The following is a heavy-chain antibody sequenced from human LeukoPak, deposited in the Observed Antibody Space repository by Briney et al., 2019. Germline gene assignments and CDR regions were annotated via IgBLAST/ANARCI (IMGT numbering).Heavy chain of an antibody. D-gene: IGHD3-16*01. J-gene: IGHJ3*02. Sequence: SETLSLTCAVYGGSFSGYYCSWIRQPPGKGLEWIGEINHSGSTNHNPSLKSRVTISVDTSKSQFSLKLSSVTAADTAVYYCARSGVWRITITRGAFDIWGQGTMVTVSS. CDR2: INHSGST. V-gene: IGHV4-34*01. CDR1: GGSFSGYY. CDR3: ARSGVWRITITRGAFDI.